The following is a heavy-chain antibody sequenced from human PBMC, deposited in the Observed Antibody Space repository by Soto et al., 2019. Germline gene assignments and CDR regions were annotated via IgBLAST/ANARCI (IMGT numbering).Heavy chain of an antibody. CDR1: GFTVSSNY. CDR3: ARDQRYSHS. J-gene: IGHJ4*02. Sequence: EVQLVESGGGLVQPGGSLRLSCAASGFTVSSNYMSWVRQAPGKGLEWVSGIYSGGSTYYADSVKGRFTISRDNSKKPLYLQLTRVSAEDTAVYYSARDQRYSHSWGRGALVTVS. V-gene: IGHV3-66*01. D-gene: IGHD5-18*01. CDR2: IYSGGST.